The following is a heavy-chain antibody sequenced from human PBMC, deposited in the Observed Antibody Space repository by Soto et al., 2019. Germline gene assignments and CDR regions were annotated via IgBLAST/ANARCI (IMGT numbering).Heavy chain of an antibody. CDR3: GRGPSPRAPAGGTPYYFAMDV. Sequence: ASVKVSCKASGYDFTAYDINWVRQASGQGLEWMGWMNPINGATGSARRFQGRVSMTRNTATGTAYLELTSLRSDDSAVYYCGRGPSPRAPAGGTPYYFAMDVWGQGTTVTAP. CDR2: MNPINGAT. V-gene: IGHV1-8*02. D-gene: IGHD6-13*01. CDR1: GYDFTAYD. J-gene: IGHJ6*02.